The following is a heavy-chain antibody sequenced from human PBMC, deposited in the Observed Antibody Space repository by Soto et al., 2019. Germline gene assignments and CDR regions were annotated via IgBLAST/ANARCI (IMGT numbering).Heavy chain of an antibody. CDR1: GGSISSGGYS. CDR3: ARAGVVPAAIWLSCEAAKYGSGSFGDAFDI. CDR2: IYHSGST. Sequence: QLQLQESGSGLVKPSQTLSLTCAVSGGSISSGGYSWSWIRQPPGKGLEWIGYIYHSGSTYYNPSLKSRVTISVDRSKNQFSLKLSSVAAADTAVYYCARAGVVPAAIWLSCEAAKYGSGSFGDAFDIWGQGTMVTVSS. V-gene: IGHV4-30-2*01. D-gene: IGHD3-10*01. J-gene: IGHJ3*02.